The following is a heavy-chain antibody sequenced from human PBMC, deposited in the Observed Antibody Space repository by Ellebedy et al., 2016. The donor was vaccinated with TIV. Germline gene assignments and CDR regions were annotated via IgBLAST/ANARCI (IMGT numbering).Heavy chain of an antibody. D-gene: IGHD2-2*01. CDR3: ARGVPAAITHYYYYGMDV. Sequence: GESLKISCAASGFTFSSYAMSWVRQAPGKGLEWVSDMSGSGDSTYYADSVKGRFTISRDNSKNTLYLQMNSLRAEDTAVYYCARGVPAAITHYYYYGMDVWGQGTTVTVSS. J-gene: IGHJ6*02. CDR1: GFTFSSYA. CDR2: MSGSGDST. V-gene: IGHV3-23*01.